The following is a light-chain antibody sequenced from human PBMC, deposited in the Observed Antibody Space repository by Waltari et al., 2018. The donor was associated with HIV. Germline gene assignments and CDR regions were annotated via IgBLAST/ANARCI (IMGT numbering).Light chain of an antibody. Sequence: QSALTQPASVSGSPGQSITISCTGTSSDVGSYNLVSWYQQHPGKAPKLMIYEVSKRPSWVSNRFSGSKSGNTASLTISGLQAEDEADYYCCSYAGSSTYVFGTGTKVTVL. CDR1: SSDVGSYNL. V-gene: IGLV2-23*02. CDR3: CSYAGSSTYV. J-gene: IGLJ1*01. CDR2: EVS.